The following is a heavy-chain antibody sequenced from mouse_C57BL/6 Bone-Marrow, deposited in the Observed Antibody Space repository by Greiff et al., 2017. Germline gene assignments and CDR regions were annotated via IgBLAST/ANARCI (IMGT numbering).Heavy chain of an antibody. J-gene: IGHJ2*01. Sequence: EVQLQQSGAELVRPGASVKLSCTASGFNIKDDYMHWVKQRPEQSLEWIGWIDPENGDTEYASKFQGKATITADTSSNTAYLPLSSLTSEDTAVYYCTTGLRSYFDYWGQGTTLTVSS. D-gene: IGHD1-1*01. V-gene: IGHV14-4*01. CDR2: IDPENGDT. CDR1: GFNIKDDY. CDR3: TTGLRSYFDY.